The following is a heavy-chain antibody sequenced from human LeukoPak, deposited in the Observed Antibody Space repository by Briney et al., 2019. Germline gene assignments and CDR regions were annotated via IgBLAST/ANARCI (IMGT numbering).Heavy chain of an antibody. CDR3: ARTRAKWGVDY. V-gene: IGHV4-59*01. Sequence: SETLSLTCTFSGGSISTYYWSWIRQPPGKGLELIGYIYYSGSTNYNPSLKSRVTISVDTSKNQFSLKLSSVTAADTAVYYCARTRAKWGVDYWGQGTLVTVSS. J-gene: IGHJ4*02. CDR1: GGSISTYY. CDR2: IYYSGST. D-gene: IGHD3-16*01.